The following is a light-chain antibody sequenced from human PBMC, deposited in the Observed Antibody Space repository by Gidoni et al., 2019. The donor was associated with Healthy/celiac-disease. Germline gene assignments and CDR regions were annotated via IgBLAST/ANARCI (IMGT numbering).Light chain of an antibody. J-gene: IGKJ3*01. Sequence: DIQMTQSPSSLSASVGDRVTITCRASQSISSYLNWYQQKPGKAPKLLIYAASSLQSGVPSRLSGSGSGTDFTLTISSLQPEEFATYYCQQSYSTLTFGPGTKVDIK. V-gene: IGKV1-39*01. CDR3: QQSYSTLT. CDR2: AAS. CDR1: QSISSY.